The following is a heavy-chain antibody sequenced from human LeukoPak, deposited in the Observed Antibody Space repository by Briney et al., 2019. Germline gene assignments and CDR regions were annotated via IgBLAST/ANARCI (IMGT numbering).Heavy chain of an antibody. CDR2: INNDGSNT. J-gene: IGHJ5*02. CDR3: AGSGGTGFDP. D-gene: IGHD3/OR15-3a*01. Sequence: GGSLRLSCAASGFTFSSYWMHWVRQAPGKGLMWVSHINNDGSNTRYADSVKGRFTTSRDNAKNTLYLQMKSLRGEDTAVYYCAGSGGTGFDPWGQGTLVTVSS. V-gene: IGHV3-74*01. CDR1: GFTFSSYW.